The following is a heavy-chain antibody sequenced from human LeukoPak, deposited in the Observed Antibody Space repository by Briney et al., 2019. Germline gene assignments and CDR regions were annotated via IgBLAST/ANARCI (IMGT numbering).Heavy chain of an antibody. Sequence: SETLSLTCTVSGGSISGSSYYWGWIRQPPGKGLEWIGSIYYSGSTYYNPSLKSRVTISVDTSKNQFSLKLNSVTATDTAVYYCARQALPGSTLFDYWGQGTLVTVSS. CDR3: ARQALPGSTLFDY. D-gene: IGHD5/OR15-5a*01. V-gene: IGHV4-39*01. CDR1: GGSISGSSYY. CDR2: IYYSGST. J-gene: IGHJ4*02.